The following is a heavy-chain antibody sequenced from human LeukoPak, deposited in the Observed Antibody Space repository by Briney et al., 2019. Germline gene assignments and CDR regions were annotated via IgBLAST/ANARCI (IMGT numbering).Heavy chain of an antibody. V-gene: IGHV3-7*01. D-gene: IGHD1-20*01. CDR3: ARAEYNWNLDAFDI. Sequence: PGGSLRLSCVASGFTFSSYWMSWVRQAPGKGLEWVANIKQDGSKKYYGDSVKGRCTISRDNAKNSLYLQMNSLRAEDTAVYYCARAEYNWNLDAFDIWGQGTMVTVSS. CDR2: IKQDGSKK. J-gene: IGHJ3*02. CDR1: GFTFSSYW.